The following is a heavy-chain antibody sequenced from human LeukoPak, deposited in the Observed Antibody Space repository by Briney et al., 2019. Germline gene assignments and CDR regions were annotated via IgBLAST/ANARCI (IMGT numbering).Heavy chain of an antibody. D-gene: IGHD3-9*01. V-gene: IGHV3-21*01. Sequence: KPGGSLRLSCAASGFTFSTYSMNWVRQAPGKGLEWVSSISSGSTYIYYADSVKGRFTISRDNAKNSLYLQMNSLRAEDTAVYYCARDSRYDILTGYYYYFDYWGQGTLVTVSS. CDR2: ISSGSTYI. CDR1: GFTFSTYS. J-gene: IGHJ4*02. CDR3: ARDSRYDILTGYYYYFDY.